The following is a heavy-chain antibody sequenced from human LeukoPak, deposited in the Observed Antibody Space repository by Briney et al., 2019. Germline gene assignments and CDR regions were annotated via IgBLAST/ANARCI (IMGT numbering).Heavy chain of an antibody. CDR2: ISSGDGTNI. D-gene: IGHD4-11*01. Sequence: GGSLRLSCVGSGFTFSSYWMHWVRQAPGKGPVWISHISSGDGTNIGYADSVKGRFTISRDNAKNTLYLQMNSLGVEDTAVYYCTRTTGQRCFDCWGQGTQVTVSS. CDR1: GFTFSSYW. V-gene: IGHV3-74*01. J-gene: IGHJ4*02. CDR3: TRTTGQRCFDC.